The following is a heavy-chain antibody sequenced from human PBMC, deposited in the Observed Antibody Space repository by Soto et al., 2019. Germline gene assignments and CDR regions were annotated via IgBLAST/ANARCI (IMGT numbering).Heavy chain of an antibody. CDR2: FFSNAER. V-gene: IGHV2-26*01. J-gene: IGHJ6*02. CDR3: ARMDGDYNYYGLDV. D-gene: IGHD4-17*01. Sequence: SGPTLVNPTETLTLTCSVSGFSLTNGRMGVSWIRQPPGKALEWLAHFFSNAERSYSTSMQSRLNMYKDSSGSQVVLTMTNMAPADTATYFCARMDGDYNYYGLDVWGHGIAVTVSS. CDR1: GFSLTNGRMG.